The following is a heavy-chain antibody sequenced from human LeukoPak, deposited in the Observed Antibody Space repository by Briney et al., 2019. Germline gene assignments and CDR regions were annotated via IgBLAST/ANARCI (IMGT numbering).Heavy chain of an antibody. CDR1: GGSIDSYF. CDR3: ARSPRYCSSTSCSYGMDV. V-gene: IGHV4-34*01. Sequence: SENLSLTCSVSGGSIDSYFWSWIRQPPGKGLEWIGEINHSGSTNYNPSLESRVTISVDTSKNQFSLKLSSVTAADTAVYYCARSPRYCSSTSCSYGMDVWGKGTTVTVSS. D-gene: IGHD2-2*01. J-gene: IGHJ6*04. CDR2: INHSGST.